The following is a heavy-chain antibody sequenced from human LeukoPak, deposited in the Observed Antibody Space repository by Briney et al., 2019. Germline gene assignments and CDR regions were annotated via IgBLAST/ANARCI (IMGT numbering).Heavy chain of an antibody. CDR1: GYTFSNYG. CDR2: ISAYNGNT. J-gene: IGHJ5*02. Sequence: ASVKVSCKASGYTFSNYGISWVRQAPGQGLEWMGWISAYNGNTNYAQKFQDRLTMTTDKSTSTAYMELRSLSSDDTAVYYCARDTAMAYYEESYFDPWGQGTLVTVSS. V-gene: IGHV1-18*01. D-gene: IGHD5-18*01. CDR3: ARDTAMAYYEESYFDP.